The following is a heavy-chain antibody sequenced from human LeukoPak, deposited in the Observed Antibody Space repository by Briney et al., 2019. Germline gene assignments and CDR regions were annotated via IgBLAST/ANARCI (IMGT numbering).Heavy chain of an antibody. CDR3: ARDTYSSSWYGAYYYYGMDV. D-gene: IGHD6-13*01. CDR2: IYYSGST. J-gene: IGHJ6*02. V-gene: IGHV4-59*06. Sequence: SETLSLTCTVSGGSISSYYWSWIRQHPGKGLEWIGYIYYSGSTYYNPSLKSRVTISVDTSKNQFSLKLSSVTAADTAVYYCARDTYSSSWYGAYYYYGMDVWGQGTTVTVSS. CDR1: GGSISSYY.